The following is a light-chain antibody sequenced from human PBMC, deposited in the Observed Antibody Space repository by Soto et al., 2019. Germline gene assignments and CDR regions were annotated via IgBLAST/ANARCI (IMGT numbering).Light chain of an antibody. Sequence: QSVLTQPASVSGSPGQSITISCTGTSSDVGGYNYVSWYQQHPGKAPKLMIYDVSNRPSGVSNRFSGSKSGNTASLTISGLQAEDEADYYCSSYTSSSNLVVFGGGPKLTVL. CDR1: SSDVGGYNY. CDR2: DVS. CDR3: SSYTSSSNLVV. J-gene: IGLJ2*01. V-gene: IGLV2-14*01.